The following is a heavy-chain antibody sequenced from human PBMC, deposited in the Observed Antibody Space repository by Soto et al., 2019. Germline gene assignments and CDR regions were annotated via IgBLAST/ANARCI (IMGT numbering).Heavy chain of an antibody. V-gene: IGHV3-21*01. CDR3: ARDREATVTTPVWSFDL. D-gene: IGHD4-17*01. CDR2: ISSSGSYV. Sequence: PGGSLRLSCAASGFTFSSYSMNWVRQAPGKGLEWVSSISSSGSYVYYADSVKGRFTISRDDAKNSLYLQMNSLRAEDTAVYYCARDREATVTTPVWSFDLWGRGTMVTVSS. J-gene: IGHJ2*01. CDR1: GFTFSSYS.